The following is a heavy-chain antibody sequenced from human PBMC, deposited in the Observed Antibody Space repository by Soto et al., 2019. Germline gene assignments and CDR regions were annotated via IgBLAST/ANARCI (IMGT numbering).Heavy chain of an antibody. CDR2: ISYDGSNE. CDR1: GFTFSSYA. D-gene: IGHD2-2*01. CDR3: ARDSLNIVVVPAANFDY. Sequence: GASLRLSCAASGFTFSSYAMHWVRQAPGKGLEWVAVISYDGSNEYYADSVKGRFTISRDNSKNTLYLQMNSLRAEDTAVYYCARDSLNIVVVPAANFDYWGQGTLVTVSS. J-gene: IGHJ4*02. V-gene: IGHV3-30-3*01.